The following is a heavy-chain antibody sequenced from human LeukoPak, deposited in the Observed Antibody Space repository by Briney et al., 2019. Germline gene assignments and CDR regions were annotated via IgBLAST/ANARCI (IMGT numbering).Heavy chain of an antibody. J-gene: IGHJ4*02. V-gene: IGHV4-59*01. CDR3: ASSRIVGATLDY. Sequence: SETLSLTCTVSGGSISSYYWGWIRQPPGKGLEWIGYINYSGSTNYNPSLKSRVTISVDTSKNQFSLKLSSVTAADTAVYYCASSRIVGATLDYWGQGTLVTVSS. CDR2: INYSGST. CDR1: GGSISSYY. D-gene: IGHD1-26*01.